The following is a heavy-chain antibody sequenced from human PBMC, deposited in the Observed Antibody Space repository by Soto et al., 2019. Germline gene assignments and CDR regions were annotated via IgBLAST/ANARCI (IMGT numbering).Heavy chain of an antibody. J-gene: IGHJ4*02. Sequence: CGSPGHPRGAFWFTLSGFAMSRVRQAPRKGLGWVGRIKSKTDGGITDYAAAVKGKITIYRHEPKNTLYVQMNSLNTEDTAVYYCTTDCTSRYSCGWYEYNWGQGTLVTVSS. CDR3: TTDCTSRYSCGWYEYN. V-gene: IGHV3-15*01. CDR1: WFTLSGFA. CDR2: IKSKTDGGIT. D-gene: IGHD6-19*01.